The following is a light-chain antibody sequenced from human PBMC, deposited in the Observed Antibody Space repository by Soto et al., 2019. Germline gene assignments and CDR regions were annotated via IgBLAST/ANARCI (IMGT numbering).Light chain of an antibody. V-gene: IGKV1-33*01. CDR2: DAS. CDR3: QQHLDLSPT. Sequence: IQMSHAPSSRSSSVGEKVSMPCGASHDIRNFLNWYQQKPGKAPKLLISDASSLEAGVPQRFSGSGFGTDFTLAISSLQAEDFATYFCQQHLDLSPTFGPGTRLEIK. CDR1: HDIRNF. J-gene: IGKJ5*01.